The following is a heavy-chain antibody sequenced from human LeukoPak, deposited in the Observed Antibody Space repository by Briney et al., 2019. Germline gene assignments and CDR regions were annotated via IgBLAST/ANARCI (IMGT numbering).Heavy chain of an antibody. V-gene: IGHV4-38-2*02. CDR1: GYSISSGYY. J-gene: IGHJ4*02. CDR3: ARDGRRYSSGWDPPDY. CDR2: IYHSGST. D-gene: IGHD6-19*01. Sequence: PSETLSLTCTVSGYSISSGYYWGWIRQPPGKGLEWIGSIYHSGSTYYNPSLKSRVTISVDTSKNQFSLKLSSVTAADTAVYYCARDGRRYSSGWDPPDYWGQGTLVTVSS.